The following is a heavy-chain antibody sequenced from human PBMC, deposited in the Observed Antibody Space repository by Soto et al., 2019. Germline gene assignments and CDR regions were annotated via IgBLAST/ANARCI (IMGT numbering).Heavy chain of an antibody. CDR3: AKDTREYYYGSGSYYRAYYYYGMDV. Sequence: QVQLVESGGGVVQPGRSLRLSCAASGFTFSSYGMHWVRQAPGKGLEWVAVISYDGSNKYYADSVKGRFTISRDNSKNTLYLQMNSLRAEDTAVYYCAKDTREYYYGSGSYYRAYYYYGMDVGGQGTTVTVSS. J-gene: IGHJ6*02. D-gene: IGHD3-10*01. CDR2: ISYDGSNK. V-gene: IGHV3-30*18. CDR1: GFTFSSYG.